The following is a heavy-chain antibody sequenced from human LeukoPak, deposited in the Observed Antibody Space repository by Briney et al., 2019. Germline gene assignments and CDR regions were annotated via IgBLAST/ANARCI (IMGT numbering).Heavy chain of an antibody. D-gene: IGHD3-22*01. V-gene: IGHV3-74*01. CDR3: ARGGYYYDSSGYYYSPDY. J-gene: IGHJ4*02. Sequence: GGSLRLSCAASGFTFSSYWMYWVRQAPGKGLVCVSRINSDGSSTSYADSVKGRFTISRDNAKNTLYLQMNSLRAEDTAVYYCARGGYYYDSSGYYYSPDYWGQGTLVTVSS. CDR1: GFTFSSYW. CDR2: INSDGSST.